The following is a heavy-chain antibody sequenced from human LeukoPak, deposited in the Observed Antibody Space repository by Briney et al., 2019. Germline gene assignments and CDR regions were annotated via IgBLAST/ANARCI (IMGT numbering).Heavy chain of an antibody. D-gene: IGHD5-18*01. V-gene: IGHV1-69*13. CDR3: ARSSSGYSHRYYYYYYGMDV. J-gene: IGHJ6*02. CDR2: IIPIFGTA. Sequence: VASVTVSFKASGGTFSIYAISWVRQAPGQGLEWMGGIIPIFGTANYAQKFQGRVTITADESTSTAYMELSSLRSEDTAVYYCARSSSGYSHRYYYYYYGMDVWGQGITVTVSS. CDR1: GGTFSIYA.